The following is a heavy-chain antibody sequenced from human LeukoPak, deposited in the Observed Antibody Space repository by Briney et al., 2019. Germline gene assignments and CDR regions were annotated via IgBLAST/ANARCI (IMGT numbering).Heavy chain of an antibody. CDR2: ISGSGGST. CDR3: AKHAIVVVPAAISIWFDP. V-gene: IGHV3-23*01. CDR1: GFTFSSYA. J-gene: IGHJ5*02. D-gene: IGHD2-2*01. Sequence: GRSLRLSCAASGFTFSSYAMSWVRQAPGKGLEWVSAISGSGGSTYYADSVKGRFTISRDNSKNTLYLQMNSLRAEDTAVYYCAKHAIVVVPAAISIWFDPWGQGTLVTVSS.